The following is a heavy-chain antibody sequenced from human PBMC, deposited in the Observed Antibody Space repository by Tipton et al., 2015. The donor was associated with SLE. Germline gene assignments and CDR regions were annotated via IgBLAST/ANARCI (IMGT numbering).Heavy chain of an antibody. CDR3: ARDKKAPSYYYYYMDV. J-gene: IGHJ6*03. Sequence: TLSLTCTVSGASISDGAYYWSWIRQHQGKGLEYIGYISHTGNTYSKPSLKSRVVMSLDTSKNQFSLKLSSVTAADTAVYYCARDKKAPSYYYYYMDVWGKGTTVTVSS. CDR1: GASISDGAYY. CDR2: ISHTGNT. V-gene: IGHV4-31*03.